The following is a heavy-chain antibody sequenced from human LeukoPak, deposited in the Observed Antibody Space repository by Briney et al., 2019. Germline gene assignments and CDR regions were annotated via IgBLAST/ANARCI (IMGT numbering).Heavy chain of an antibody. J-gene: IGHJ5*02. CDR2: INHSGST. CDR3: ARDHEGDCSGGRCNWFDP. Sequence: SETLSLTCAVYGGSFSGYYWSWIRQPPGKGLEWIGEINHSGSTNYNPSLKSRVTISVDTSKNQFSLKLSSVTAADTAVYYCARDHEGDCSGGRCNWFDPWGQGTLVTVSS. V-gene: IGHV4-34*01. D-gene: IGHD2-15*01. CDR1: GGSFSGYY.